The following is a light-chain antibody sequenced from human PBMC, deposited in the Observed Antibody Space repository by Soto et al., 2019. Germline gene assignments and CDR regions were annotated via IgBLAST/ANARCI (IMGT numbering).Light chain of an antibody. V-gene: IGLV2-14*01. CDR3: SSYTSSSTGVV. J-gene: IGLJ2*01. CDR2: DVS. Sequence: QSVLTQPASVSGSPGHSITISCTGTSSDVGGYNYVSWYQQHPGKAPKLMIYDVSNRPSGVSNRFSGSKSGNTASLTISGLQSEDGADYYCSSYTSSSTGVVFGGGTKVTVL. CDR1: SSDVGGYNY.